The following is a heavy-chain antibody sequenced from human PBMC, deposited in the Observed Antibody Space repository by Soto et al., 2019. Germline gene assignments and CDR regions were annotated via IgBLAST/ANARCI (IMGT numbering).Heavy chain of an antibody. J-gene: IGHJ6*03. CDR1: GFTFSSYG. CDR3: AKAWAYGESYYYYMDV. D-gene: IGHD4-17*01. V-gene: IGHV3-30*18. Sequence: GGSLRLSCAASGFTFSSYGMHWVRQAPGKGLEWVAVISYDGSNKYYADSVKGRITISRDNSKNTLYLQMNSLRAEDTAVYYCAKAWAYGESYYYYMDVWGKGTTVTVSS. CDR2: ISYDGSNK.